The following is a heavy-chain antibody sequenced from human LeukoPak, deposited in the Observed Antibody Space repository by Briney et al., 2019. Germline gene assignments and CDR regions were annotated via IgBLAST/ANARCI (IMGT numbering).Heavy chain of an antibody. D-gene: IGHD3-22*01. CDR1: GYTLTELS. J-gene: IGHJ4*02. V-gene: IGHV1-46*01. CDR3: ARSPPYYDSSGYIIDY. Sequence: GASVKVSCKVSGYTLTELSMHWVRQAPGQGLEWMGIINPSGGSTSYAQKFQGRVTMTRDTSTSTVYMELSSLRSEDTAVYYCARSPPYYDSSGYIIDYWGQGTLVTVSS. CDR2: INPSGGST.